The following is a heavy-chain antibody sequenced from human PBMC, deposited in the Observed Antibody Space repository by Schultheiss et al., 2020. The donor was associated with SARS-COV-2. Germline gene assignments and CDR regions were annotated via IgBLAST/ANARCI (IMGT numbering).Heavy chain of an antibody. CDR1: GFTFSDNY. CDR2: ISSSDTI. V-gene: IGHV3-69-1*01. J-gene: IGHJ6*02. Sequence: GESLKISCAASGFTFSDNYMNWVRQAPGKGLEWVSSISSSDTIYYADSVKGRFTISRDNAKNSLYLQMNSLRAEDTAVYYCARIGYYDSSGYSVVESAYYYGMDVWGQGTTVTVSS. CDR3: ARIGYYDSSGYSVVESAYYYGMDV. D-gene: IGHD3-22*01.